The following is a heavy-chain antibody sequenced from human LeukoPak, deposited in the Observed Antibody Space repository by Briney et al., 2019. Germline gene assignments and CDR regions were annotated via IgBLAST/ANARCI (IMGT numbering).Heavy chain of an antibody. V-gene: IGHV3-23*01. Sequence: GGSLSLTCAASGFTFSSYALSWVRQAPGKGLEWVSAISGSGGSTYYADSVKGRFTIARDNSKDTLDLQMNSLRAEDTAVSYCAHARVARNDAFDIWGQGTMVTVSS. CDR1: GFTFSSYA. D-gene: IGHD5-12*01. J-gene: IGHJ3*02. CDR2: ISGSGGST. CDR3: AHARVARNDAFDI.